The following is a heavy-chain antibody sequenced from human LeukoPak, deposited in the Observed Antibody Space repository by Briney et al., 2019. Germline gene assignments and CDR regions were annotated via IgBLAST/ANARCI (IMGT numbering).Heavy chain of an antibody. Sequence: SETLSPTCTVSGGSISSYYWSWIRQPAGRGLEWIGRIYTSGSTNYNPSLKSRVTMSVDTSKNQFSLKLSSVTAADTAVYYCARDQYYYDSSGYKGTTPYYYYGMDVWGQGTTVTVSS. CDR1: GGSISSYY. V-gene: IGHV4-4*07. CDR3: ARDQYYYDSSGYKGTTPYYYYGMDV. J-gene: IGHJ6*02. D-gene: IGHD3-22*01. CDR2: IYTSGST.